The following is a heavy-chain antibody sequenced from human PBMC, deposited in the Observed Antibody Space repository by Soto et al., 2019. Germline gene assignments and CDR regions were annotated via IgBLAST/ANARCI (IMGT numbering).Heavy chain of an antibody. CDR3: ARDSSYGRWAFDI. J-gene: IGHJ3*02. Sequence: ASVKVSCKASGHTFTSYGISWVRQAPGQGLEWMGRISAYNGNTNYAQKLQGRVTMTTDTSTSTAYMELRSLRSDDTAVYYCARDSSYGRWAFDIWGQGTMVTVSS. V-gene: IGHV1-18*01. D-gene: IGHD5-18*01. CDR2: ISAYNGNT. CDR1: GHTFTSYG.